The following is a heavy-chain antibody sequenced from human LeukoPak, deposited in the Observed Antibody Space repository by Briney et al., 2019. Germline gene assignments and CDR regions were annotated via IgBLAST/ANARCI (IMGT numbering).Heavy chain of an antibody. CDR2: ISSSSSTI. D-gene: IGHD6-19*01. CDR3: ARDHDSIAVAGTGYYGMDV. CDR1: GFTFSSYS. Sequence: GGSLRLSCAASGFTFSSYSMNWVRQAPGKGLEWVSYISSSSSTIYYADSVKGRFTISRDNAKNSLYLQMNSLRAEDTAVYYCARDHDSIAVAGTGYYGMDVWGQGTTVTVSS. J-gene: IGHJ6*02. V-gene: IGHV3-48*04.